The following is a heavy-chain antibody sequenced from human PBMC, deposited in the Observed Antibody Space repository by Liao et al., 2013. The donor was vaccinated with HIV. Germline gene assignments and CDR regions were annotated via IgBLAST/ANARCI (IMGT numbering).Heavy chain of an antibody. CDR2: IQDRGSP. V-gene: IGHV4-59*01. CDR1: GGSISSYY. Sequence: QVQLQESGPRLVKPSETLSLTCTVSGGSISSYYWSWIRQTPGKGLEWIGYIQDRGSPNYMPSLKRRVSISVDTFKNQFSLSLSSVTTADTALYYCAARITISGVAIPHALDVWAKDNGRRLF. CDR3: AARITISGVAIPHALDV. J-gene: IGHJ3*01. D-gene: IGHD3-3*01.